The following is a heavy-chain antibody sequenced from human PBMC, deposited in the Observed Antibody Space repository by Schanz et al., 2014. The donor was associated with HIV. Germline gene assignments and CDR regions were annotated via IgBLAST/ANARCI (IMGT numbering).Heavy chain of an antibody. J-gene: IGHJ5*01. CDR1: GGSISNGGYY. CDR2: IYYTGST. Sequence: QVHLQESGPGLVKPSQTLSLTCTVSGGSISNGGYYWSWIRHLPGKGLEWFGYIYYTGSTHYNPSLKSRVTISVDTSKNQFSLKLNSVIAADTAVYYCARGSTVHDWFASWGQGTLVTVSS. V-gene: IGHV4-31*03. D-gene: IGHD4-17*01. CDR3: ARGSTVHDWFAS.